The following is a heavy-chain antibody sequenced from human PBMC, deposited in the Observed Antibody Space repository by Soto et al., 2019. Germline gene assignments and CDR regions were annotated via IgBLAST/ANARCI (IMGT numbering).Heavy chain of an antibody. V-gene: IGHV3-23*01. D-gene: IGHD3-22*01. CDR3: ARDQGSSGYYGTLDY. CDR2: ISGSGGST. CDR1: VFPLSDHY. J-gene: IGHJ4*02. Sequence: GGSMRLSFAASVFPLSDHYMYWVRQAPGKGLEWVSAISGSGGSTYYADSVKGRFTISRDNSKNTLYLQMNSLRAEDTAVYYCARDQGSSGYYGTLDYWGQGTLVTVSS.